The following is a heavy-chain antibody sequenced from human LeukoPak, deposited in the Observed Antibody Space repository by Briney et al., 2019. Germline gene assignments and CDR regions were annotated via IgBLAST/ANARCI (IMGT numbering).Heavy chain of an antibody. D-gene: IGHD3-10*01. J-gene: IGHJ4*02. CDR3: AKASGSYYHHHFDY. Sequence: GRSLRLSCAASGFTFSSYGMHWVRQAPGKGLEWVAVIWYDGSNKYYADSVKGRFTISRDNSKNTLYLQMNSPRAEDTAVYYCAKASGSYYHHHFDYWGQGTLVTVSS. CDR1: GFTFSSYG. CDR2: IWYDGSNK. V-gene: IGHV3-33*06.